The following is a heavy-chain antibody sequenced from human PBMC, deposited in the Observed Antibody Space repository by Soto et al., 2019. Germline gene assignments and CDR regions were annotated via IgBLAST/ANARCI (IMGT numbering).Heavy chain of an antibody. CDR1: GGTFSSYA. D-gene: IGHD4-17*01. Sequence: ASVKVSCKASGGTFSSYAISWVRQAPGQGLEWMGGIIPIFGTANYAQKFQGRVTITADESTSTAYMELSSLRSEDTAVYYCAGDYGGNSRAFDIWGQGTMVTVSS. CDR2: IIPIFGTA. V-gene: IGHV1-69*13. J-gene: IGHJ3*02. CDR3: AGDYGGNSRAFDI.